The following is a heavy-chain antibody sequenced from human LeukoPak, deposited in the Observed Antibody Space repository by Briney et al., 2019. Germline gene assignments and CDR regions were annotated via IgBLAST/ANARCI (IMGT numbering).Heavy chain of an antibody. CDR3: ARDSTVVTLYGPNYYFDY. Sequence: ASVKVSCKASGYTFTGHYMHWVRQAPGQGLEWMGWINPNSGGTNYAQKFQGRVTMTRDTSISTAYMELSRLRSDDTAVYYCARDSTVVTLYGPNYYFDYWGQGTLVTVSS. CDR2: INPNSGGT. V-gene: IGHV1-2*02. J-gene: IGHJ4*02. D-gene: IGHD4-23*01. CDR1: GYTFTGHY.